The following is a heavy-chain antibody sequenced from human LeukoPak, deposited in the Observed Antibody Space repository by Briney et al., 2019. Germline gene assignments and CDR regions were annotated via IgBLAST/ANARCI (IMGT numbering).Heavy chain of an antibody. CDR2: IYYSGST. Sequence: SETLSLTCSVSGGSISSSNYYWGWIRQPPGKGLEWIRIIYYSGSTSYNPSLRSRVTISIDTSKNQFSLKLTSVTAADTAVYYCAGPLLTNYSDSSAYSWGQGTLVTVSS. V-gene: IGHV4-39*01. J-gene: IGHJ4*02. D-gene: IGHD3-22*01. CDR1: GGSISSSNYY. CDR3: AGPLLTNYSDSSAYS.